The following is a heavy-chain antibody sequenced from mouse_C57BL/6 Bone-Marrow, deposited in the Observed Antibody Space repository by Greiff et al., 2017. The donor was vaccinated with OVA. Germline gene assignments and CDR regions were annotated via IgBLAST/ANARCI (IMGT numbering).Heavy chain of an antibody. CDR1: GYTFTDYE. CDR2: IDPETGGT. J-gene: IGHJ1*03. V-gene: IGHV1-15*01. D-gene: IGHD1-1*01. Sequence: VKLMESGAELVRPGASVTLSCKASGYTFTDYEMHWVKQTPVHGLEWIGAIDPETGGTAYNQKFKGKAILTADKSSSTAYMELRSLTSVDSAVYYCTLLRYWYFDVWGTGTTVTVSS. CDR3: TLLRYWYFDV.